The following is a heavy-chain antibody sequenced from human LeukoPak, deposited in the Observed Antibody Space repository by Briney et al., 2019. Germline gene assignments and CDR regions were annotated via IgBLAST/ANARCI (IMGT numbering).Heavy chain of an antibody. CDR2: IWYDGSNK. CDR1: GFTFSSYG. CDR3: ARVPSYYDYRFDP. V-gene: IGHV3-33*01. J-gene: IGHJ5*02. Sequence: GRSLRLSCAASGFTFSSYGMHWVRQAPGKGLEWVAVIWYDGSNKYYADSVKGRFTISRDNSKNTLYLQMNSLRAEDTAVYYCARVPSYYDYRFDPWGQGTLVTVSS. D-gene: IGHD3-3*01.